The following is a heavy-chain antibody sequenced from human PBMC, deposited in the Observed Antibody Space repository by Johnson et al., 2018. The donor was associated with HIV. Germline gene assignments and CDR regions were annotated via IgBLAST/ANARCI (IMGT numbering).Heavy chain of an antibody. Sequence: QVQLVESGGGVVQPGRSLRLSCAASGFTFSIYGMHWVRQAPGKGLEWVSVIYSGGSTYYADSVKGRFTISRDNSKNTLYLQMNSLRAEDTAVYYCASVPMIVVLDGAFDIWGQGTMVTVSS. V-gene: IGHV3-NL1*01. D-gene: IGHD3-22*01. CDR3: ASVPMIVVLDGAFDI. J-gene: IGHJ3*02. CDR1: GFTFSIYG. CDR2: IYSGGST.